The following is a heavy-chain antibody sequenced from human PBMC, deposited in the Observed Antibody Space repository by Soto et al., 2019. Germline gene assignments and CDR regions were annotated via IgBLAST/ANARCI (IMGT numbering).Heavy chain of an antibody. CDR1: GGSISSNY. CDR3: ASAKAAISYYFDY. D-gene: IGHD2-15*01. Sequence: QVQLQESGPGLVKPSETLSLTCTVSGGSISSNYWSWIRQPPGKGLEWIGYISYSENTNYNPSVKSRVTISVDTSKNQFSLKLSSVTAADTAVYYCASAKAAISYYFDYWGQGTLVTVSS. J-gene: IGHJ4*02. V-gene: IGHV4-59*01. CDR2: ISYSENT.